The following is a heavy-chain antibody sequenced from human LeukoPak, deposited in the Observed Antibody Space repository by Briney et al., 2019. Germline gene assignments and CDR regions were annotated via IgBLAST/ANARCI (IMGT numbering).Heavy chain of an antibody. CDR2: ISGSGGST. D-gene: IGHD6-6*01. CDR3: AKDPDSSSWYYYYGMDV. J-gene: IGHJ6*02. CDR1: GFTFSSYA. V-gene: IGHV3-23*01. Sequence: PGGSLRLSCAASGFTFSSYAMSWVRQAPGKGLEWVSAISGSGGSTCYADSVKGRFTISRDNSKNTLYLQMNSLRAEDTAVYYCAKDPDSSSWYYYYGMDVWGQGTTVTVSS.